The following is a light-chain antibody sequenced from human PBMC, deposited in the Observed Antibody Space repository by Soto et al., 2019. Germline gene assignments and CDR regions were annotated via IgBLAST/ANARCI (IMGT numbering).Light chain of an antibody. Sequence: NVLTQSPGTLSLSPGERATLSCRASQSVSSSSLAWYQQKPGQAPRLLIYGAFSRGSGIPDRFSGSEYGSDFTLTISRLEPEDFAVYFCQHYGSSPTYSQGTKVESK. V-gene: IGKV3-20*01. CDR3: QHYGSSPT. J-gene: IGKJ1*01. CDR1: QSVSSSS. CDR2: GAF.